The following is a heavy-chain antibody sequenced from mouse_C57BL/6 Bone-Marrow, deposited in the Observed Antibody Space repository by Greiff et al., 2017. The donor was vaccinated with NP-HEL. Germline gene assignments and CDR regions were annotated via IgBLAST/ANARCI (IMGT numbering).Heavy chain of an antibody. D-gene: IGHD2-2*01. V-gene: IGHV14-4*01. CDR2: IDPENGDT. J-gene: IGHJ2*01. CDR3: TRGRIYYGYGGHYFDY. Sequence: VQLQQSGAELVRPGASVKLSCTASGFNIKDDYMHWVKQRPEQGLEWIGWIDPENGDTEYASKFHGKATITADTSSNTAYLQLSSLTSEDTAVYYCTRGRIYYGYGGHYFDYWGQGTTLTVSS. CDR1: GFNIKDDY.